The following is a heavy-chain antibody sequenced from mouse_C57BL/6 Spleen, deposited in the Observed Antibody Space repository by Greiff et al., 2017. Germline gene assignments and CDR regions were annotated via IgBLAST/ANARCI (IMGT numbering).Heavy chain of an antibody. CDR1: GYSITSGYD. CDR2: ISYSGST. V-gene: IGHV3-1*01. Sequence: EVHLVESGPGMVKPSQSLSLTCTVTGYSITSGYDWHWIRHFPGNKLEWMGYISYSGSTNYNPSLKSRISITHDTSKNHFFLKLNSVTTEDTATYYCARDYYGPFAYWGQGTLVTVSA. CDR3: ARDYYGPFAY. J-gene: IGHJ3*01. D-gene: IGHD1-1*01.